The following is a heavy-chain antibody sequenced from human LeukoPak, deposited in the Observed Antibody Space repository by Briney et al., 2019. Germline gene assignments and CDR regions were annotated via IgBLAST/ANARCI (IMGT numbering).Heavy chain of an antibody. CDR2: ISGSGGST. V-gene: IGHV3-23*01. CDR1: GFTFSNNG. D-gene: IGHD6-13*01. Sequence: GGSLRLSCAASGFTFSNNGMSWVRQAPGKGLEWVSAISGSGGSTYYADSVKGRFTISRDNSKNTLYLQMNSLRAEDTAVYYCAKDVSGSSWYYFDYWGQGTLVTVSS. CDR3: AKDVSGSSWYYFDY. J-gene: IGHJ4*02.